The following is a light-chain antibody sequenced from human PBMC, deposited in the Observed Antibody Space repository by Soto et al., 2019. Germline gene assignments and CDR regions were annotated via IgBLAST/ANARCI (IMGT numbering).Light chain of an antibody. J-gene: IGLJ2*01. CDR3: AAWDGSLNVVV. Sequence: QSVLTQPPSASGTPGQRVTISCSRSSSNIGSNTVNWYQQLPGTAPKLLIYDNNQRPSGVPDRFSGSKSGTSASLAISGLQSEDEADYYCAAWDGSLNVVVFGGGTKLTVL. CDR1: SSNIGSNT. CDR2: DNN. V-gene: IGLV1-44*01.